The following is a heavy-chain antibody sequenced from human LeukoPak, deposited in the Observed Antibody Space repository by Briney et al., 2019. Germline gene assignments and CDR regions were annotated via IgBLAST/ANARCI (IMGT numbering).Heavy chain of an antibody. CDR3: AREALRFAWFDP. V-gene: IGHV4-59*01. D-gene: IGHD3-3*01. CDR1: GGSISSYY. J-gene: IGHJ5*02. Sequence: SSQTLSLTRTASGGSISSYYWSCIRQLPGKGLEWIGYIYYSGSTNYNPSLKSRVTISVDTSKNQLSLKLSSVTAADTAVYYCAREALRFAWFDPWGQGTLVTVSS. CDR2: IYYSGST.